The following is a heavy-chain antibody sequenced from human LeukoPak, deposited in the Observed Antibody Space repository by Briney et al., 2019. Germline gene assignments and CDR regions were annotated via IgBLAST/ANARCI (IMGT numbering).Heavy chain of an antibody. V-gene: IGHV4-30-2*01. CDR3: ARGPYCSGGSCYSVWFDP. Sequence: PSETLSLTCAVSGGSISSGGYSWSWIRQPPGRGLEWIGYIYHSGSTYYNPSLKSRVTISVDRSKNQFSLKLSSATAADTAVYYCARGPYCSGGSCYSVWFDPWGQGTLVTVSS. J-gene: IGHJ5*02. D-gene: IGHD2-15*01. CDR1: GGSISSGGYS. CDR2: IYHSGST.